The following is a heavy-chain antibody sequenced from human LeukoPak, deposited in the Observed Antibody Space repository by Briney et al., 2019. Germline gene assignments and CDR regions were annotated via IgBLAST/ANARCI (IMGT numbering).Heavy chain of an antibody. D-gene: IGHD2-2*01. J-gene: IGHJ4*02. CDR1: GYTFTSYD. CDR2: MNPNSGNT. V-gene: IGHV1-8*01. Sequence: ASVKVSCKASGYTFTSYDINWVRQATGQGLEWMGWMNPNSGNTGYAQKFQGSVTMTRNTSISTAYMELSSLRSEDTAVYYCARFGVSCSSTSCHPSVYWGQGTLVTVSS. CDR3: ARFGVSCSSTSCHPSVY.